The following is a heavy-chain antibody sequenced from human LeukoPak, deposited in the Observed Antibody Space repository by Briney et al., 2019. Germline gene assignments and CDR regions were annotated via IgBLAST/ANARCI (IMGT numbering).Heavy chain of an antibody. J-gene: IGHJ5*02. CDR3: AKDAYCGGDCYPNWFDP. CDR1: GFTISTYV. V-gene: IGHV3-23*01. CDR2: ISGSGGST. D-gene: IGHD2-21*02. Sequence: PGGSLRLSCAASGFTISTYVMSWVRQAPGKGLEWVSAISGSGGSTYYADSVKGRFTISRDNSKNTLYLQMNSLGVEDTAVYYCAKDAYCGGDCYPNWFDPWGQGTLVTVSS.